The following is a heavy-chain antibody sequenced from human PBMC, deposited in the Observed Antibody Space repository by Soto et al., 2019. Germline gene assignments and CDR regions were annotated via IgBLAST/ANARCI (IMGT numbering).Heavy chain of an antibody. CDR1: GGSISSYY. CDR2: IYYSGST. J-gene: IGHJ6*04. D-gene: IGHD3-10*01. CDR3: ARHSYAAGGLLGV. V-gene: IGHV4-59*08. Sequence: SETLSLTCTVSGGSISSYYWSWIRQLPGKGLEWIGYIYYSGSTNYNPSLKSRVTISVDTSKNQFSLKLSAVTAADTAVYYCARHSYAAGGLLGVWGKGTTVTVSS.